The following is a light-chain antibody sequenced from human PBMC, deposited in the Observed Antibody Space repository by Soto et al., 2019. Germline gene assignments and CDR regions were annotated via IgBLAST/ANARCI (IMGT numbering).Light chain of an antibody. CDR1: QSVSSN. J-gene: IGKJ4*01. CDR3: QQYNNCPPLT. CDR2: GAS. V-gene: IGKV3-15*01. Sequence: EIVMTQSPATLSVSPGERATLSCRASQSVSSNLAWYQQKPGQAPRLLIYGASSRATGIPARFSCSGSGTEFTLTISSMQSEDVAVYFCQQYNNCPPLTFGGGTKVDIK.